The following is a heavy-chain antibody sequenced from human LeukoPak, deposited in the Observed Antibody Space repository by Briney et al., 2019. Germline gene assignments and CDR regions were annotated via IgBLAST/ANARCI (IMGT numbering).Heavy chain of an antibody. CDR2: IWYDGSNK. Sequence: GRSLRLSCAASGFTFSSYGMHWVRQAPGKGLEWVAVIWYDGSNKYYADSVKGRFTISRDNSKNTLYLQMNSLRAEDTAVYYCAKDLWTDSSGWNYFDYWGQGTLVTVSS. J-gene: IGHJ4*02. D-gene: IGHD6-19*01. V-gene: IGHV3-33*06. CDR3: AKDLWTDSSGWNYFDY. CDR1: GFTFSSYG.